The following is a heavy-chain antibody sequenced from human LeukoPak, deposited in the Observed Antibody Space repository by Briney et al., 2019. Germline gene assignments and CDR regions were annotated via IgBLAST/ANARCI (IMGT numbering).Heavy chain of an antibody. J-gene: IGHJ6*03. Sequence: SETLSLTCAVYGGSFSGYYWSWIRQPPGKGLEWIGSIYYSGSTYYNPSLKSRVTISVDTSKNQFSLKLSSVTAADTAVYYCARHAHGLSSSWYREDYYYYMDVWGKGTTVTISS. CDR2: IYYSGST. V-gene: IGHV4-34*01. CDR1: GGSFSGYY. D-gene: IGHD6-13*01. CDR3: ARHAHGLSSSWYREDYYYYMDV.